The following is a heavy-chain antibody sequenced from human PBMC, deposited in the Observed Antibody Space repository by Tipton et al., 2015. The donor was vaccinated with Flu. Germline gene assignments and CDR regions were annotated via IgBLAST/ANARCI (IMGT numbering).Heavy chain of an antibody. V-gene: IGHV3-30*04. CDR1: GFTFSRYA. CDR2: ISYDGNKK. Sequence: SLRLSCAASGFTFSRYAFHWVRQAPGKGLEWVAVISYDGNKKYFGDSVTGRFTITRDNSKKTVSLQMGDLRAEDTAVYYCARDQREFEYRFYGMDVWGLGTTVTVSS. CDR3: ARDQREFEYRFYGMDV. J-gene: IGHJ6*02. D-gene: IGHD3-16*02.